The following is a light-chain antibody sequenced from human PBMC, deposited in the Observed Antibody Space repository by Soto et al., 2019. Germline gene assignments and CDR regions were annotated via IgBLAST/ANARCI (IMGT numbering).Light chain of an antibody. CDR2: GAS. J-gene: IGKJ1*01. CDR3: QQYNSYST. V-gene: IGKV3-15*01. CDR1: QSVSSN. Sequence: EIVLTQSPGTLSLSPGERSTLSCRASQSVSSNLAWYQQKPGQAPRLLIYGASSRATGIPARFSGSGSGTEFTLTISSLQPDDFATYYCQQYNSYSTFGQGTKVDIK.